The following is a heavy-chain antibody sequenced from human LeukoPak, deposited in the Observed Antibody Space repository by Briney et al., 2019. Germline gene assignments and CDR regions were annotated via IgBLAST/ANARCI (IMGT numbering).Heavy chain of an antibody. D-gene: IGHD3-16*01. Sequence: GASVKVSCKASGYTFTSYGIRWVRQAPGQRLEWMGWISAYNGNTNYEQKLQGRVTKTTDTSTSTAYMELRSVRADDTAVYYCARDLGDYDYVWGSTGHFDYWGQGTLVTVSS. V-gene: IGHV1-18*01. CDR1: GYTFTSYG. J-gene: IGHJ4*02. CDR3: ARDLGDYDYVWGSTGHFDY. CDR2: ISAYNGNT.